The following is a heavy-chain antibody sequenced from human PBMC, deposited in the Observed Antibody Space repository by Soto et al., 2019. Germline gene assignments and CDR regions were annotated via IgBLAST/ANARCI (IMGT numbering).Heavy chain of an antibody. Sequence: SETLSLTCAVYGGSFSGDYWSWIRQPPGKGLGWIGEINHSGSTNYNPFLKSRVTISVDTSKNQFSLKLSSVTAAGTAVYYCARVGSGYFYYYGMDVWGQGTTVTVS. CDR1: GGSFSGDY. V-gene: IGHV4-34*01. CDR2: INHSGST. J-gene: IGHJ6*02. D-gene: IGHD3-3*01. CDR3: ARVGSGYFYYYGMDV.